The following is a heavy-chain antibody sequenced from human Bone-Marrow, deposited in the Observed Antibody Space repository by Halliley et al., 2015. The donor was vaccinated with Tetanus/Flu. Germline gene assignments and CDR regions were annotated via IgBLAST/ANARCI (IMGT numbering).Heavy chain of an antibody. CDR2: ISKDGSNK. D-gene: IGHD3-22*01. J-gene: IGHJ4*02. Sequence: CAASGFTFRSYGMHWVRQAPGKGLEWLAVISKDGSNKFYADSAKGRLTISRDNSKNTLDLQMNSLRAEDTAIYYCAKDRGENYYDTLDYWGQGTLVTVSS. CDR3: AKDRGENYYDTLDY. CDR1: GFTFRSYG. V-gene: IGHV3-30*18.